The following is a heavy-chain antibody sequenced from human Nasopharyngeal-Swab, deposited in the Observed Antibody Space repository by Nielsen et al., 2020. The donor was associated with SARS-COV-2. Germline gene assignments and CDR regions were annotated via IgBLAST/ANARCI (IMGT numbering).Heavy chain of an antibody. J-gene: IGHJ3*02. V-gene: IGHV4-4*02. D-gene: IGHD6-13*01. Sequence: WSRQPPGKGLEWIGEIYHSGSTNYNPSLKSRGTIAVDKSKNQFSLKLSSVTAADTAVYYCARRPGGIAAAGDAFDIWGQGTMVTVSS. CDR2: IYHSGST. CDR3: ARRPGGIAAAGDAFDI.